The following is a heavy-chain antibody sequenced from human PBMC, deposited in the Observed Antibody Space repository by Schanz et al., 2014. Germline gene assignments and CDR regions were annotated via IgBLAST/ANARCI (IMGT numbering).Heavy chain of an antibody. D-gene: IGHD3-9*01. J-gene: IGHJ4*02. CDR3: AKHVRSLTGNDY. V-gene: IGHV3-23*04. Sequence: EVQLVESGGGVVQPGRSLRLSCAASGFTFRVFAMNWVRQAPGKGLEWVSIITGSGATYYADSVKGRFIISRDNSKNTLYLQVNSLRAEDTAVYYCAKHVRSLTGNDYWGQGTLVTVSS. CDR1: GFTFRVFA. CDR2: ITGSGAT.